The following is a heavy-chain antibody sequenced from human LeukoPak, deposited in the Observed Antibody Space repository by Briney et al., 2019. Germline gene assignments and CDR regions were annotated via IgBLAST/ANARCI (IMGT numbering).Heavy chain of an antibody. V-gene: IGHV3-11*01. CDR3: ARGGGFGYSYGSGDGMDV. CDR2: IISSGGTI. D-gene: IGHD5-18*01. CDR1: GFTFSYYY. J-gene: IGHJ6*02. Sequence: GGSLRLSCAASGFTFSYYYISWIRQAPGKGRGWVSYIISSGGTIYYADSVKGRFTISRDNAKNSLYLQMNSLRAEDTAVYYCARGGGFGYSYGSGDGMDVWAKGPRSPSP.